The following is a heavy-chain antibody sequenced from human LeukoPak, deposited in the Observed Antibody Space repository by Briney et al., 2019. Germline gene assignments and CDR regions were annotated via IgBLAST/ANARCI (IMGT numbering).Heavy chain of an antibody. CDR1: GGTFSSYA. CDR2: IIPIFGTA. Sequence: SVKVSCKASGGTFSSYAISWVRQAPGQGLEWMGGIIPIFGTANYAQKFQGRVTITTDESTSTAYMELSSLRSEDTAVYYCARDLQYSSRWYYIIYWGQGTLVTVSS. J-gene: IGHJ4*02. V-gene: IGHV1-69*05. CDR3: ARDLQYSSRWYYIIY. D-gene: IGHD6-19*01.